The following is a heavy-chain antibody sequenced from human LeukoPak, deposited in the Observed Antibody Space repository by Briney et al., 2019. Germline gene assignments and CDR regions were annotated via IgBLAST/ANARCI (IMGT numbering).Heavy chain of an antibody. Sequence: ASVKVSCKASGYTFTSYDINWVRQATGQGLEWMGWMNPNSGNTGYAQKFQGRVTMTRNTSISTAYMELSSLRTEDTAVYYCARYEPAAGGNYYGMDVWGQGTTVTVSS. V-gene: IGHV1-8*01. J-gene: IGHJ6*02. D-gene: IGHD6-13*01. CDR1: GYTFTSYD. CDR2: MNPNSGNT. CDR3: ARYEPAAGGNYYGMDV.